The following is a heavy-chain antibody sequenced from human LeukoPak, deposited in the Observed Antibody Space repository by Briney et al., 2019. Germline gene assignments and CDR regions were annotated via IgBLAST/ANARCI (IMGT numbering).Heavy chain of an antibody. D-gene: IGHD2-15*01. CDR1: GFTFSNAW. J-gene: IGHJ4*02. V-gene: IGHV3-48*04. CDR2: ISSSGSTI. Sequence: PGGSLRLSCAASGFTFSNAWMNWVRQAPGKGLEWVSYISSSGSTIYYADSVKGRFTISRDNPKNSLYLQMNSLRAEDTAVYYCARVSFADGGYFDYWGQGTLVTVSS. CDR3: ARVSFADGGYFDY.